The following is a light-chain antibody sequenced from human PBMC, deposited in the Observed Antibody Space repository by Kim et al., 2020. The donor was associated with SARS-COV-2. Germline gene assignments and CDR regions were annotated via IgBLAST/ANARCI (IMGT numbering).Light chain of an antibody. V-gene: IGKV3-20*01. Sequence: PGERATLACRASQSVSSSYLAWYQQKPGQTPRLLIYGASSRATGIPDRFSGSGSGTDFTLTISRLEPEDFAVYYCQQYGSSPRITFGGGTKVDIK. CDR1: QSVSSSY. J-gene: IGKJ4*01. CDR3: QQYGSSPRIT. CDR2: GAS.